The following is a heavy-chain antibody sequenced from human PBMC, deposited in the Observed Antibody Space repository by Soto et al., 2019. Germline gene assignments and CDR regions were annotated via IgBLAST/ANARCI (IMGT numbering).Heavy chain of an antibody. D-gene: IGHD6-13*01. CDR1: GFTFSSYG. CDR3: AKDYAGQQLVWYYYYGMDV. J-gene: IGHJ6*02. Sequence: GGSLRLSCAASGFTFSSYGMHWVRQAPGKGLEWVAVISYDGSNKYYADSVKGRFTISRDNSKNTLYLQMNSLRAEDTAVYYCAKDYAGQQLVWYYYYGMDVWGQGTTVTVSS. CDR2: ISYDGSNK. V-gene: IGHV3-30*18.